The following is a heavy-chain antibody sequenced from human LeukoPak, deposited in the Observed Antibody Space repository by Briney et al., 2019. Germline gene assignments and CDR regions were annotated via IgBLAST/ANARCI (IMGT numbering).Heavy chain of an antibody. CDR3: AREGCSSSWYYTDY. CDR1: GGSISSYY. J-gene: IGHJ4*02. Sequence: PSETLSLTCTVSGGSISSYYWSWIRQPPGKGLEWIGYIYYSGSTNYNPSLKSRVTISVDTSKNQFSLKLSSVTAADTAVYYCAREGCSSSWYYTDYWGQGTLVTVSS. CDR2: IYYSGST. D-gene: IGHD6-13*01. V-gene: IGHV4-59*01.